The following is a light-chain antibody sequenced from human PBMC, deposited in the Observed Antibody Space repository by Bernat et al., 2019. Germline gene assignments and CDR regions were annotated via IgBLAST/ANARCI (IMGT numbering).Light chain of an antibody. CDR3: QQRGSWCT. V-gene: IGKV3-11*01. J-gene: IGKJ1*01. CDR2: DAS. CDR1: QSVGTS. Sequence: EIVVTQSPATLSLSPGERATLSCTASQSVGTSLAWYQHKPGQAPRLLIYDASNRATGIPARFSGSGSGTDFTLTISGLESEDFAVYYCQQRGSWCTFGHGTRVEIK.